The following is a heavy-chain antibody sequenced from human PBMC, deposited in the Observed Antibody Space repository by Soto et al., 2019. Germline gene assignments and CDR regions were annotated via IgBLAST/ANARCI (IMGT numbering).Heavy chain of an antibody. CDR2: IYYSGST. J-gene: IGHJ4*02. CDR1: GGSISSYY. D-gene: IGHD4-17*01. V-gene: IGHV4-59*08. CDR3: ARRYGRYFDF. Sequence: QVQLQESGPGLVKPSETLSLTCTVSGGSISSYYWSWIRQPPGKGLEWIGYIYYSGSTDYNPALKSRVTITVDTSKNQFPLKLSSVTAAVTAVYYCARRYGRYFDFWGQGTLVTVSS.